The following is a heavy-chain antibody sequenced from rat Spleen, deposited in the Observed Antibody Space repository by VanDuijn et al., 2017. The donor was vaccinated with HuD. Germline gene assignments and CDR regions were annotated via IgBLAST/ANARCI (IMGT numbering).Heavy chain of an antibody. J-gene: IGHJ1*01. CDR3: ARHAVRRPTDWYFEF. CDR2: ISTGGGNT. D-gene: IGHD1-11*01. V-gene: IGHV5S13*01. Sequence: EVQLVESGGGLVRPGRSLKLSCAASGFTFSNYDMAWIRQAPTKGLEWIASISTGGGNTSYRDSVKGRFTISRDNAKNTQYLQMDSLRSEDTATYYCARHAVRRPTDWYFEFWGPGTMVTVSS. CDR1: GFTFSNYD.